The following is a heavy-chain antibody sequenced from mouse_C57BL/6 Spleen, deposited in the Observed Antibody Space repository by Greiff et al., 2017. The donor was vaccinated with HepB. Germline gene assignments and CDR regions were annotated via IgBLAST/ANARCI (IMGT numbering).Heavy chain of an antibody. D-gene: IGHD4-1*01. CDR2: IYPGDGDT. Sequence: VQLQESGAELVKPGASVKISCKASGYAFSSYWMNWVKQRPGKGLEWIGQIYPGDGDTNYNGKFKGKATLTADKSSSTAYMQLSSLTSEDSAVYFCARTGTGYYAMDYWGQGTSATVSS. CDR3: ARTGTGYYAMDY. CDR1: GYAFSSYW. V-gene: IGHV1-80*01. J-gene: IGHJ4*01.